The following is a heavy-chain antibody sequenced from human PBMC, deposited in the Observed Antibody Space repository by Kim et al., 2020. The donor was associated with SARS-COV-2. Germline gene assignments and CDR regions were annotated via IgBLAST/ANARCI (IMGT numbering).Heavy chain of an antibody. CDR3: ARAGSNFGFDS. CDR2: INDDGSVT. Sequence: GGSLRLSCAASGFTFSSYCMHWVRQAPGKGLEWVSRINDDGSVTDYAASVKGRFTISRDNAKSTLDLQMNSLRPEDTAVYYCARAGSNFGFDSWSQG. V-gene: IGHV3-74*01. J-gene: IGHJ4*02. D-gene: IGHD2-2*01. CDR1: GFTFSSYC.